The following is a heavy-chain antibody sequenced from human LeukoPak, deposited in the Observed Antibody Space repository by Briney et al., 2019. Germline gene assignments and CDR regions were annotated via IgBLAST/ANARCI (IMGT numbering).Heavy chain of an antibody. CDR1: GGSFSGYY. V-gene: IGHV4-34*01. CDR3: AIGGGDSWDYFDY. Sequence: PSETLSLTCAVYGGSFSGYYWSWIRQPPGKGLGWIGEINHSGSTNYNPSLKSRVTISVDTSKNQFSLKLSSVTAADTAVYYCAIGGGDSWDYFDYWGQGTLVTVSS. CDR2: INHSGST. J-gene: IGHJ4*02. D-gene: IGHD2-21*02.